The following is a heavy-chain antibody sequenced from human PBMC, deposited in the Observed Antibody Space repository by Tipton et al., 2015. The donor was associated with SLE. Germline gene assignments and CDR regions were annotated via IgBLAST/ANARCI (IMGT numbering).Heavy chain of an antibody. J-gene: IGHJ3*02. CDR3: ARELDTFDI. V-gene: IGHV4-4*07. Sequence: TLSLTCTVSGDSISSYYWNWIRQPAGKGLEWIGRMFAGGGTDYNPSLKSRVTISVDTSKNQFSLRLSSVTAADTAVYYCARELDTFDIWGQGTMVTVSS. CDR1: GDSISSYY. CDR2: MFAGGGT.